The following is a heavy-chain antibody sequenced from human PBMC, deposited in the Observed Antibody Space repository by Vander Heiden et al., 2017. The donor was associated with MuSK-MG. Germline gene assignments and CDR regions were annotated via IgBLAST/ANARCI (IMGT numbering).Heavy chain of an antibody. CDR1: GSTFSLYA. CDR3: AKGDHDSSGYFPPSFDY. CDR2: ISGSGTNT. D-gene: IGHD3-22*01. Sequence: EVQLLESGGGLVQPGGSLRLSCAASGSTFSLYARSWVRQAPGKGLEWVSLISGSGTNTYYADSVKGRFNISRDNSKNTLYLQMNSLRVEDTAIYYCAKGDHDSSGYFPPSFDYWGQGTLVTVSS. J-gene: IGHJ4*02. V-gene: IGHV3-23*01.